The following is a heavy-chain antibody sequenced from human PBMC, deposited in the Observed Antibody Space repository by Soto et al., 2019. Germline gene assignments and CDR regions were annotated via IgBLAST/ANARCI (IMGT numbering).Heavy chain of an antibody. CDR1: GFTFSSYW. Sequence: PGGSLRLSCAASGFTFSSYWMSWVRQAPGKGLEWVANIKQDGSEKYYVDSVKGRFTISRDNAKNSLYLQMNSLRAEDTAVYYCARGGISGSYFAPIPPNYYGMDVWGQGTTVTVSS. D-gene: IGHD3-10*01. CDR3: ARGGISGSYFAPIPPNYYGMDV. CDR2: IKQDGSEK. V-gene: IGHV3-7*05. J-gene: IGHJ6*02.